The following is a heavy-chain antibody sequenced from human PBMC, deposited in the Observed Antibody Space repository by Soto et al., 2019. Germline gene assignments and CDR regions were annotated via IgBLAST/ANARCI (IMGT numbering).Heavy chain of an antibody. Sequence: EVQLVESGGGLVQPGGSLRLSCAASGFTFSSYWMHWVRQAPGKGLVWVSRINSDGSSTSYADSVKGRFTISRDNAKNTLYLQMNSLRAEDTAVYYCAREYRLIAAARQGGAFDIWGQGTMVTVSS. CDR2: INSDGSST. CDR3: AREYRLIAAARQGGAFDI. J-gene: IGHJ3*02. V-gene: IGHV3-74*01. CDR1: GFTFSSYW. D-gene: IGHD6-25*01.